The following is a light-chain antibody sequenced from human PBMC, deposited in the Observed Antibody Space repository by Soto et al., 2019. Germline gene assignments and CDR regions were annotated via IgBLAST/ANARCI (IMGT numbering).Light chain of an antibody. CDR2: GDT. Sequence: QSVLTQPPSVSGAPWQRVTISCTGTSSNIGAGHAVHWYRQFPGAAPKLLIYGDTHRPSGVPDRFSGSKSATSASLVITGLQAEDEADYYCQPYDTSLRGWLFGGGTKLTVL. CDR1: SSNIGAGHA. V-gene: IGLV1-40*01. J-gene: IGLJ3*02. CDR3: QPYDTSLRGWL.